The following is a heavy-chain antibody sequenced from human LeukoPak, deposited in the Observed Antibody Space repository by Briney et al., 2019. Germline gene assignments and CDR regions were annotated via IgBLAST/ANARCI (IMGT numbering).Heavy chain of an antibody. J-gene: IGHJ4*02. Sequence: GGSLRLSCAASGFTFSRYWMSCFRQAPGKGLEWVANIKQDGSEKYYVDSVKGRFTISRDNAKISLYLQLNSLTAADTAIYYCARSAGSSGWYEGYYFDYWGQGTLVTVSS. CDR1: GFTFSRYW. CDR3: ARSAGSSGWYEGYYFDY. V-gene: IGHV3-7*01. D-gene: IGHD6-13*01. CDR2: IKQDGSEK.